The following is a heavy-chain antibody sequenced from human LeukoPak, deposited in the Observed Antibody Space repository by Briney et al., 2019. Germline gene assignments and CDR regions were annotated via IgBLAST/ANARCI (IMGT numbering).Heavy chain of an antibody. Sequence: PSETLSLTCSVSGDSITGYYWGWIRQPPGKGLEWIGSIYYSGSTYYNPSLKSRVTISVDTSKNQFSLKLSSVTAADTAVYYCARPFHGSGSPFDPWGQGTLVTVSS. CDR1: GDSITGYY. CDR3: ARPFHGSGSPFDP. CDR2: IYYSGST. D-gene: IGHD3-10*01. V-gene: IGHV4-39*01. J-gene: IGHJ5*02.